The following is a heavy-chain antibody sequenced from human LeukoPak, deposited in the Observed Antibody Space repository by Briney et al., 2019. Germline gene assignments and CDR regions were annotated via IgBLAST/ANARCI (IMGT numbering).Heavy chain of an antibody. J-gene: IGHJ2*01. Sequence: SETLSLTCTVSGGSISSYYWSWIRQPPGKGLEWIGYIYYSGSTNYNPSLKSRVTISVDTSKNQFSLKLSSVTAADTAVYYCAREAMVRGVIADWYFDLWGRGTLVTVSS. CDR1: GGSISSYY. D-gene: IGHD3-10*01. V-gene: IGHV4-59*01. CDR2: IYYSGST. CDR3: AREAMVRGVIADWYFDL.